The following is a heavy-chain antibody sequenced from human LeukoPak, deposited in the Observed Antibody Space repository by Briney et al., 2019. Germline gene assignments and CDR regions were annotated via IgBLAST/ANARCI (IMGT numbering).Heavy chain of an antibody. J-gene: IGHJ4*02. CDR2: IYYSGST. V-gene: IGHV4-61*01. CDR1: GDSISSGNYY. CDR3: ASPKIIAARQIDY. D-gene: IGHD6-6*01. Sequence: PSETLSLTCTVSGDSISSGNYYWSWIRQPPGKGLEWIGYIYYSGSTNYNPSLKSRVTISVETSKNQFSLKLSSVTAADTAVYYCASPKIIAARQIDYWGQGTLVTVSS.